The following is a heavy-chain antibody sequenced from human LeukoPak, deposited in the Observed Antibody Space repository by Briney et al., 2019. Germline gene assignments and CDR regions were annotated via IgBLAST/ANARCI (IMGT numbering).Heavy chain of an antibody. CDR1: GFTFSSYA. J-gene: IGHJ4*02. CDR3: ARVYSYGQYYFDY. CDR2: ISGSGGST. V-gene: IGHV3-23*01. Sequence: GGSLRLSCAASGFTFSSYAMSWVRQAPGKGLEWVSAISGSGGSTYYADSVKGRFTISRDNSKNTLYLQMNSLRAEDTAVYYCARVYSYGQYYFDYWGQGTLVTVSS. D-gene: IGHD5-18*01.